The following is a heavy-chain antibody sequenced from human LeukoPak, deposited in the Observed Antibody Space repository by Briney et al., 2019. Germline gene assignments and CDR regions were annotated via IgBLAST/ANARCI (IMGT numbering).Heavy chain of an antibody. D-gene: IGHD3-22*01. V-gene: IGHV5-10-1*01. CDR1: GYSFTSYW. CDR2: IDPSDSYA. CDR3: ARRGHYDSSGHY. Sequence: PGESLRISCKGSGYSFTSYWISWVRQMPGKGLEWMGRIDPSDSYADYSPSFQGHVTISADKSISTAYLQWSSLKASDTAMYYCARRGHYDSSGHYWGQGTLVTVSS. J-gene: IGHJ4*02.